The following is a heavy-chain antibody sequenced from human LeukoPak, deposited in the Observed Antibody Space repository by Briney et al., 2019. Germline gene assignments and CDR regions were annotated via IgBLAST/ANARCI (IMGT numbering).Heavy chain of an antibody. Sequence: GGSLRLSCAASGFTVSSNYMSWVRQAPGKGLEWVSVIYSGGSTYYADSVKGRFTISRDNSKNTLYLQMNSLRAEDTAVYYCARVAFEDYVWGSYRPPYYWGQGTLVTVSS. CDR2: IYSGGST. CDR3: ARVAFEDYVWGSYRPPYY. V-gene: IGHV3-66*01. J-gene: IGHJ4*02. CDR1: GFTVSSNY. D-gene: IGHD3-16*02.